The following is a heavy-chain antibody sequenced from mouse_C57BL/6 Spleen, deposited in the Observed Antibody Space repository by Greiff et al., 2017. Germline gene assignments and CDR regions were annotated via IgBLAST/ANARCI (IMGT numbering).Heavy chain of an antibody. CDR1: GYTFTSYW. V-gene: IGHV1-59*01. D-gene: IGHD1-1*01. CDR2: IDPSDSYT. CDR3: ARGGNYYGSSYWYFDV. Sequence: VQLQQPGAELVRPGTSVKLSCKASGYTFTSYWMHWVKQRPGQGLEWIGVIDPSDSYTNYNQKFKGKATLTVDTSSSTAYMQLSSLTSEDSAVYYCARGGNYYGSSYWYFDVWGTGTTVTVSS. J-gene: IGHJ1*03.